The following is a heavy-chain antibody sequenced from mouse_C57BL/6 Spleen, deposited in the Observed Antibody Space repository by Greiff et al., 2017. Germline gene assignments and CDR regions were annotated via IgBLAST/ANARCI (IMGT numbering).Heavy chain of an antibody. Sequence: VQLQQPGAELVRPGSSVKLSCKASGYTFTSYWMHWVKQRPIQGLEWIGNIDPSDSETHYNQKFKDKATLTVDKSSSTAYMQLSSLTSEDSAVYYCARERDSMYFDVWGTGTTVTVSS. V-gene: IGHV1-52*01. CDR1: GYTFTSYW. J-gene: IGHJ1*03. CDR3: ARERDSMYFDV. CDR2: IDPSDSET. D-gene: IGHD2-10*02.